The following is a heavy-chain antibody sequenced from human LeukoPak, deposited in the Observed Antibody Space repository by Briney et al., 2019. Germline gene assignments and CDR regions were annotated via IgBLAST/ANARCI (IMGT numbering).Heavy chain of an antibody. D-gene: IGHD6-19*01. CDR2: ISWDDDN. Sequence: ESGPTLVKPTQTLTVTGTFAGFSLSTSGVGVGRIRHPPGKALEWLALISWDDDNRYSPSLKRRIPFTKDTSKNHVVPTMTHMDPVDTATYCCAHSGSGWYAGVDYWGQGTLVTVSS. V-gene: IGHV2-5*02. CDR1: GFSLSTSGVG. CDR3: AHSGSGWYAGVDY. J-gene: IGHJ4*02.